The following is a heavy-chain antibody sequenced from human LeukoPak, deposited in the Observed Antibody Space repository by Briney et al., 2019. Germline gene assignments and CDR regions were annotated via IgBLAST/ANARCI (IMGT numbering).Heavy chain of an antibody. D-gene: IGHD3-16*01. V-gene: IGHV3-7*01. CDR3: ARDFWGSSFDY. CDR1: GFTFSSYW. CDR2: IKQDGSEK. J-gene: IGHJ4*02. Sequence: PGGSLRLSCAASGFTFSSYWMSWVRQAPGKGLEGVANIKQDGSEKYYVDSVKGRFTISRDNAKNSLYLQMNSLRAEATAVYYCARDFWGSSFDYWGQGTLVTVSS.